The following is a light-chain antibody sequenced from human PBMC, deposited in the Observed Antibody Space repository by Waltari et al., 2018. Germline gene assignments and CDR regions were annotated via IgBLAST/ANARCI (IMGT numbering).Light chain of an antibody. CDR1: SSDFGSYNL. CDR2: EVT. V-gene: IGLV2-23*02. CDR3: CSYAGSGTLDVV. J-gene: IGLJ2*01. Sequence: QSALTQPAPVSGSPGQSITISCTGASSDFGSYNLFSWYQQHPGKAPKVMIYEVTKRPSGVSDRFSGSRSGNTASLTISGLQPEDEADYYCCSYAGSGTLDVVFGGGTKLTVL.